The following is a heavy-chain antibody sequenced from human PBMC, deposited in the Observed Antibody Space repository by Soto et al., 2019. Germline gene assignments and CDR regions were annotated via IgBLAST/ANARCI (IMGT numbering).Heavy chain of an antibody. CDR1: GYTFTSYA. V-gene: IGHV1-3*01. CDR2: INAGNGNT. D-gene: IGHD2-21*01. Sequence: ASVKVSCKASGYTFTSYAMHWVRQAPGQRLEWMGWINAGNGNTKHSQKFQGRVTITRDTSASTAYMELSSLRPEDPAVYYCARGGEPIDYWGQGTLVTVSS. J-gene: IGHJ4*02. CDR3: ARGGEPIDY.